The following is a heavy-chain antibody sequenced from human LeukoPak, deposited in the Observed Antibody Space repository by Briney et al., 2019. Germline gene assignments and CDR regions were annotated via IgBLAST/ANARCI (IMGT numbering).Heavy chain of an antibody. Sequence: SETLSLTCTVSGGSISRSSYYWGWIRQPPGKGLEWIGSIYYSGSTYYNPSLKSRVTISVDTSKNQFSLKLSSVTAADTAVYYCARHVYRNTIFGVVISGLNWFDPWGQGTLVTVSS. J-gene: IGHJ5*02. CDR2: IYYSGST. CDR1: GGSISRSSYY. CDR3: ARHVYRNTIFGVVISGLNWFDP. D-gene: IGHD3-3*01. V-gene: IGHV4-39*01.